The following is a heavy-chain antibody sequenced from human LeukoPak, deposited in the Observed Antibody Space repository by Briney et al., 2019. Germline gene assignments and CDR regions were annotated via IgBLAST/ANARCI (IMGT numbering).Heavy chain of an antibody. V-gene: IGHV4-31*03. CDR1: GGSISSGGYY. CDR3: ARGITYYDFRSGHAFDY. CDR2: IYYSGST. Sequence: SETLSLTCTVSGGSISSGGYYWSWIRQHPGKGLEWIGYIYYSGSTYYNPSLKSRVTISVDTSKNQFSLKLSSVTAADTAVYYCARGITYYDFRSGHAFDYWGQGTLVTVSS. J-gene: IGHJ4*02. D-gene: IGHD3-3*01.